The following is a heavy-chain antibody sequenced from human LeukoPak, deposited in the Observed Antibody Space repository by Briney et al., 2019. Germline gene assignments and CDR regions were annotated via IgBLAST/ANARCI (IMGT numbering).Heavy chain of an antibody. V-gene: IGHV1-2*02. J-gene: IGHJ4*02. CDR2: INPTSGAT. CDR3: ARDYLSGSYSY. Sequence: ASVKVSCKPSGYTFTVYYIHWVRQAPRQGLEWMGWINPTSGATNYAQKFQGRVTMTRDTSISTAYMELSRLRSDDTAVYYCARDYLSGSYSYWGQGTLVTVSS. D-gene: IGHD1-26*01. CDR1: GYTFTVYY.